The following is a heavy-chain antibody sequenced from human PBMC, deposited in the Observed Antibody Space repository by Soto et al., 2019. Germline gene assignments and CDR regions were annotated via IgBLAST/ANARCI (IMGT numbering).Heavy chain of an antibody. D-gene: IGHD3-9*01. CDR2: IAYSGDT. J-gene: IGHJ5*02. Sequence: QVHLQQSGPGLVKASETLSLSCVVSGAYISGADSYWFWIRKPPGKVLEWIGYIAYSGDTYYNPSLRRRVTISAYRYKNRFSLTLKSVTAADRAVYFCARDFERSAIGPWGQGTSITVSS. V-gene: IGHV4-31*11. CDR1: GAYISGADSY. CDR3: ARDFERSAIGP.